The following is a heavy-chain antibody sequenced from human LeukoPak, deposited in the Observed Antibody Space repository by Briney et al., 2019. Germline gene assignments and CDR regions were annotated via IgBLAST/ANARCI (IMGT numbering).Heavy chain of an antibody. CDR1: GFTFSSYW. CDR3: ARDKPRGSYYGSIFDS. CDR2: IRDDGGEI. D-gene: IGHD1-26*01. Sequence: GGSLRLSCEASGFTFSSYWMSWVRQAPGKGLEWVANIRDDGGEIYYVDSVRGRFTISRDNAKSSLFLQMNSLRAEDAAVYYCARDKPRGSYYGSIFDSWGQGTLVTVSS. J-gene: IGHJ4*02. V-gene: IGHV3-7*01.